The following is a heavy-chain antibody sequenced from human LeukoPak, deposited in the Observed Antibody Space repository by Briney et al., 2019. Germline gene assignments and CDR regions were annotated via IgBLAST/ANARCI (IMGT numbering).Heavy chain of an antibody. CDR1: GFTFSSYG. CDR2: IRYDGSNK. J-gene: IGHJ6*03. Sequence: GGSLRLSCAASGFTFSSYGMHWVRQAPGKRLEWVAFIRYDGSNKYYADSVKGRFTISRDNSKNTLYLQMNSLRAEDTAVYYCAKDGEWFGESYYMDVWGKGTTVTISS. D-gene: IGHD3-10*01. CDR3: AKDGEWFGESYYMDV. V-gene: IGHV3-30*02.